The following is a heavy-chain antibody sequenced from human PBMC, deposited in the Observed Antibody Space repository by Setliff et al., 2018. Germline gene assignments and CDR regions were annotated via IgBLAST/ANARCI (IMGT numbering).Heavy chain of an antibody. D-gene: IGHD4-17*01. CDR2: IRSKADSYAT. CDR1: GFTFSGSA. CDR3: AITMTTGVDFFDY. Sequence: GGSLRLSCAASGFTFSGSAVHWVRQASGRGLEWVGRIRSKADSYATAYAASVKARFIISRDDSKNTAYLQVNSLKTEDTAVYYCAITMTTGVDFFDYWGQGTLVTVSS. J-gene: IGHJ4*02. V-gene: IGHV3-73*01.